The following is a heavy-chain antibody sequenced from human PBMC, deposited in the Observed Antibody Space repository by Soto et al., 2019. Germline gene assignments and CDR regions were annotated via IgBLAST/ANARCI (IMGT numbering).Heavy chain of an antibody. CDR2: ISSSSSTI. CDR3: ARDPDNYFFDY. D-gene: IGHD1-20*01. CDR1: GFTFSSYS. Sequence: PGGSLRLSCAASGFTFSSYSMNWVRQAPGKGLEWVSYISSSSSTIYYADSVKGRFTISRDNAKNSLYLQMNSLRAEDTAVYYCARDPDNYFFDYWGQGTLVTVSS. J-gene: IGHJ4*02. V-gene: IGHV3-48*01.